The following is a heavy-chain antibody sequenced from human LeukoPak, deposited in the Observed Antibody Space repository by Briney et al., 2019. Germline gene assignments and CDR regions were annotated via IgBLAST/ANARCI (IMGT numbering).Heavy chain of an antibody. CDR1: GFTFSRYS. V-gene: IGHV3-48*02. CDR2: ISSGSSTI. CDR3: ARDVSAAFDI. Sequence: PGGSLRLSSAASGFTFSRYSIHSVRQAPGKGLEWVSYISSGSSTIYYADSVKGQFTISRDNAKNSLYLQMNSLRDEDTAVYYCARDVSAAFDIWGQGTMVTVSS. J-gene: IGHJ3*02.